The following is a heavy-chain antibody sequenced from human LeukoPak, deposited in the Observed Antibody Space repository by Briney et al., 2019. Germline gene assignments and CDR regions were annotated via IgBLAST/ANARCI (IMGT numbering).Heavy chain of an antibody. CDR2: IYYSGST. D-gene: IGHD4-17*01. CDR3: ARGGTTVTPGLLWFDP. J-gene: IGHJ5*02. V-gene: IGHV4-59*11. CDR1: GVSISSHY. Sequence: KASETLSLTCSVSGVSISSHYWSWIRQPPGKGLEWIGYIYYSGSTKYNPSLKSRVTISVDTSKNQFSLKLSSVTAADTAVYYCARGGTTVTPGLLWFDPWGQGTLVTVSS.